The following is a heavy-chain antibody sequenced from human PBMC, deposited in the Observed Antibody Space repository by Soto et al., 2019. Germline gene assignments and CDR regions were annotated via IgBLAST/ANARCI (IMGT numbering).Heavy chain of an antibody. V-gene: IGHV3-9*01. CDR2: INWNSGSI. CDR1: GFTFDDYA. CDR3: VKDESINWYSGHFRH. D-gene: IGHD6-13*01. J-gene: IGHJ1*01. Sequence: EVQLVESGGGLVQPGRSLRLSCAASGFTFDDYAMHLVRQVPGKGLEWVSGINWNSGSIGYADSVKGRFAISRDNAKNSLHLQMYSLSAEDTAFYYCVKDESINWYSGHFRHWGQGTLVTVSS.